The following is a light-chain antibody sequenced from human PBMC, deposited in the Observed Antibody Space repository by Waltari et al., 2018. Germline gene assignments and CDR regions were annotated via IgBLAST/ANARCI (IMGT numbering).Light chain of an antibody. J-gene: IGKJ1*01. CDR1: QDISSY. CDR3: QQYADLPWT. CDR2: AAS. Sequence: DIQMTQSPSSLSASVGHRVTITCQASQDISSYLNWYQQKAGKAPKLLMSAASNLEAGFPSRFSGDRFGTDFTFTITSLQSEDIATYYCQQYADLPWTFGQGTKVEIK. V-gene: IGKV1-33*01.